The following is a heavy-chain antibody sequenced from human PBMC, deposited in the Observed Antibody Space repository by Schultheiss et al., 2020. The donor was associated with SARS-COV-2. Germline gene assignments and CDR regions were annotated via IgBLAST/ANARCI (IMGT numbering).Heavy chain of an antibody. Sequence: SETLSLTCTVSGDSFSSDSYYWGWIRQPPGKGLEWIGYIYYSGSTNYNPSLKSRVTISVDTSKNQFSLKLSSVTAADTAMYYCARERLMDVWGNDRYYDYWGQGILVTVSS. V-gene: IGHV4-61*01. CDR3: ARERLMDVWGNDRYYDY. J-gene: IGHJ4*02. CDR1: GDSFSSDSYY. D-gene: IGHD3-16*02. CDR2: IYYSGST.